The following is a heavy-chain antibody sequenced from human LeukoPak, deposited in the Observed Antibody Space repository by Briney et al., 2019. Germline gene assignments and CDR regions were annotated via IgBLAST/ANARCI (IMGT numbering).Heavy chain of an antibody. J-gene: IGHJ4*02. D-gene: IGHD3-22*01. CDR3: ARDQGGYIGVIYYFDY. Sequence: GGSLRLSGAASGFNFSRYGLHWVRQAQGKGLEGVAVISYDGSHKYYADSVQGQFTISRVNSQNPLYLQMNSLRADDTAVYYCARDQGGYIGVIYYFDYWGQGTLVTVSS. CDR1: GFNFSRYG. V-gene: IGHV3-30-3*01. CDR2: ISYDGSHK.